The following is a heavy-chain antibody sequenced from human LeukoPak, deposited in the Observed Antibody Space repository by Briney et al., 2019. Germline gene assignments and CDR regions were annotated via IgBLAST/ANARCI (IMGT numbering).Heavy chain of an antibody. V-gene: IGHV1-69*01. J-gene: IGHJ3*02. CDR2: IIPIFGTA. Sequence: SVKVSCTASGGTFTIYAISWVRQAAGQGLEWMGGIIPIFGTANYAQKFQGRVTITADESTSTAYMELSSLRSDDTAVYYCARVGYSGYDYRSHYYDSSGYGAFDIWGQGTMVTVSS. D-gene: IGHD3-22*01. CDR1: GGTFTIYA. CDR3: ARVGYSGYDYRSHYYDSSGYGAFDI.